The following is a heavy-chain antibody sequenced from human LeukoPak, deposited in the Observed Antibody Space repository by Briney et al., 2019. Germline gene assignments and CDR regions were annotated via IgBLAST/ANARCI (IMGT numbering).Heavy chain of an antibody. J-gene: IGHJ5*02. CDR2: ISWNSGGI. D-gene: IGHD3-9*01. CDR3: AKDTYYDILTGYYQT. V-gene: IGHV3-9*01. CDR1: GFTFDDYA. Sequence: GGSLRLSCAASGFTFDDYAMHWVRQAPGKGLEWVSGISWNSGGIGCADSVKGRFTISRDNAKNSLYLQMNSLRAEDTALYYCAKDTYYDILTGYYQTWGQGTLVTVSS.